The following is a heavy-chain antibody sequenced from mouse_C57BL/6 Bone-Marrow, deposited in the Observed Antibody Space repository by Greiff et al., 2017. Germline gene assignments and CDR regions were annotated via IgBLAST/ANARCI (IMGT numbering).Heavy chain of an antibody. Sequence: EVKLVESGGGLVQSGRSLRLSCATSGFTFSDFYMEWVRPAPGKGLEWIAASRNKANDYTTEYSSSVKGRFIVSRDASQSVLYLHMNALSAEDTAIYCCARDDDSSWFAYWGQGTLVTVSA. CDR2: SRNKANDYTT. D-gene: IGHD2-12*01. J-gene: IGHJ3*01. CDR1: GFTFSDFY. CDR3: ARDDDSSWFAY. V-gene: IGHV7-1*01.